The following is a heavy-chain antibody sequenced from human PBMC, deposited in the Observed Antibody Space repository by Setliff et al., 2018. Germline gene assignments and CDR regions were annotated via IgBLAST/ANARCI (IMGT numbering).Heavy chain of an antibody. J-gene: IGHJ4*02. D-gene: IGHD2-2*01. Sequence: SVKVSCKASGGTFSSYAIDWVRQAPGQGLEWMGGIIPMFGTTNYAQRFRGRVTITADESTTTAYLELSSLRSEDTAVYYCVRGSGPRVVVAMPFDYWGQGTPVTVSS. CDR1: GGTFSSYA. CDR2: IIPMFGTT. V-gene: IGHV1-69*13. CDR3: VRGSGPRVVVAMPFDY.